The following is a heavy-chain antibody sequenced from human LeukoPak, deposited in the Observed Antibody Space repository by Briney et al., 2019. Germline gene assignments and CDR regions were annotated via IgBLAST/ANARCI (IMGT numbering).Heavy chain of an antibody. D-gene: IGHD3-9*01. CDR1: GFTFSSYS. J-gene: IGHJ3*02. Sequence: PGGSLRLSCAASGFTFSSYSMNWVRQAPGKGLEWVTYISSSSSYIYYADSVKGRFTISRDNAKNSLYLQMNSLRAEDTAVYYCARGLVLRYFDWLSDAFDIWGQGTMVTVSS. V-gene: IGHV3-21*01. CDR2: ISSSSSYI. CDR3: ARGLVLRYFDWLSDAFDI.